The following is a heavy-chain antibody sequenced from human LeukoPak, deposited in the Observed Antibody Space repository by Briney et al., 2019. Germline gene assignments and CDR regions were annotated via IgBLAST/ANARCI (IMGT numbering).Heavy chain of an antibody. CDR3: ARLHDYGGNSELARAYYFDY. Sequence: PSETLSLTCTVSGGSISSYYWSWIRQPPGKGLEWIGYIYYSGSTNYNPSLKSRVTISVDTSKNQFSLKLSSVTAADTAVYYCARLHDYGGNSELARAYYFDYWGQGTLVTVSS. CDR1: GGSISSYY. D-gene: IGHD4-23*01. J-gene: IGHJ4*02. V-gene: IGHV4-59*12. CDR2: IYYSGST.